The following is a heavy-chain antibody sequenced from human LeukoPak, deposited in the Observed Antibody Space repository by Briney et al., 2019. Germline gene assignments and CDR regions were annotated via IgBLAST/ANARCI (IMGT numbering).Heavy chain of an antibody. Sequence: GESLKISCKGSGYSFTSYWIGWVRQMPGKDLEWMGIIYPGDSDTRYSPSFQGQVTISADKSISTAYLQWSSLKASDTAMYYCARHSEGYCSGGSCPTDAFDIWGQGTMVTVSS. V-gene: IGHV5-51*01. D-gene: IGHD2-15*01. J-gene: IGHJ3*02. CDR3: ARHSEGYCSGGSCPTDAFDI. CDR1: GYSFTSYW. CDR2: IYPGDSDT.